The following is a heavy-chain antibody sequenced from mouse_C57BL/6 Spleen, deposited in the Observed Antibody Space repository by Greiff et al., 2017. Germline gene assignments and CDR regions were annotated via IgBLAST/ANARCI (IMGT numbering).Heavy chain of an antibody. CDR1: GYAFSSSW. V-gene: IGHV1-82*01. Sequence: VQLQQSGPELVKPGASVKISCKASGYAFSSSWMNWVKPRPGQGLEWIGRIYPGDGDTNYNGKFKGKATLTADKSSSTAYRQLSNLTAGYSAVYVGARGGGYNWYCEVWGTGTTVTVSS. D-gene: IGHD2-2*01. CDR3: ARGGGYNWYCEV. J-gene: IGHJ1*03. CDR2: IYPGDGDT.